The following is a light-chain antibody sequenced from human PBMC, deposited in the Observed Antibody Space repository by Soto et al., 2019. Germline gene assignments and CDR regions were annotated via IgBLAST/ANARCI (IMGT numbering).Light chain of an antibody. Sequence: EIVLTQSPATLSLSPGERATLSCRASQSVSDYLAWYQQKPGQAPRLLIYDASTRATGIPARLSDSGSGTDFTLTISSLEPEDFAVYFCQQRYNWPPWTFGQGTKVDIK. CDR1: QSVSDY. CDR2: DAS. J-gene: IGKJ1*01. V-gene: IGKV3-11*01. CDR3: QQRYNWPPWT.